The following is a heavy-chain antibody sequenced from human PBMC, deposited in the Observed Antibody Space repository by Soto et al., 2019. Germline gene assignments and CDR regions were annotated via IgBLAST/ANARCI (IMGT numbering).Heavy chain of an antibody. CDR1: GFTVSSYG. D-gene: IGHD2-8*02. J-gene: IGHJ4*02. CDR2: ISREGGTK. Sequence: QVQLVESGGGVVQPGRSLRLSCAVSGFTVSSYGMHWVRQAPGKGLEWVAVISREGGTKFYAESVKGRFTIAKDNSRNTLYLDMNSLRGDDMAVYYCTGEVASGYWGQGTLVTVSS. CDR3: TGEVASGY. V-gene: IGHV3-30*03.